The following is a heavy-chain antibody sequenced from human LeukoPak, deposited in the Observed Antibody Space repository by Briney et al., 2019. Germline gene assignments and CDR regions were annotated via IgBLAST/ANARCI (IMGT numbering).Heavy chain of an antibody. D-gene: IGHD3-10*01. CDR3: ARSMVRVSTTSIFDY. J-gene: IGHJ4*02. Sequence: GGSLRLSCAASGFTFSSYGMHWVRQAPGEGLEWVAVISYDGSNKYYADSVKGRFTISRDNSKNTLYLQMNSLRAEDTAVFYCARSMVRVSTTSIFDYWGQGTLVTVSS. CDR1: GFTFSSYG. CDR2: ISYDGSNK. V-gene: IGHV3-30*03.